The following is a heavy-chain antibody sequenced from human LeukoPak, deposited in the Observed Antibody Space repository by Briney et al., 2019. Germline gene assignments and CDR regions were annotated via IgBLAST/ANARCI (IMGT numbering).Heavy chain of an antibody. D-gene: IGHD6-13*01. J-gene: IGHJ4*02. CDR3: ARDASLSAAAGTFDY. V-gene: IGHV3-11*05. Sequence: GGSLRLSCAASGFTFSDYYMSWIRQAPGKGLEWVSYISSSSSYTNYADSVKGRFTISRDNAKNSLYLQMNSLRAEDTAVYYCARDASLSAAAGTFDYWGREPWSPSAQ. CDR2: ISSSSSYT. CDR1: GFTFSDYY.